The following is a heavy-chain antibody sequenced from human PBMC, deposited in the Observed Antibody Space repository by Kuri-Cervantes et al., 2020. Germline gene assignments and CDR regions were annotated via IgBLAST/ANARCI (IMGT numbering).Heavy chain of an antibody. CDR2: ISSSGSTI. D-gene: IGHD3-22*01. V-gene: IGHV3-48*02. J-gene: IGHJ4*02. CDR3: TYYYDSSGSFDY. CDR1: GFTFSSYW. Sequence: GESLKISCAASGFTFSSYWMHWVRQAPGKGLEWVSYISSSGSTIYYADSVKGRFTISRDNAKNSLYLQMNSLRDEDTAVYYCTYYYDSSGSFDYWGQGTLVTVSS.